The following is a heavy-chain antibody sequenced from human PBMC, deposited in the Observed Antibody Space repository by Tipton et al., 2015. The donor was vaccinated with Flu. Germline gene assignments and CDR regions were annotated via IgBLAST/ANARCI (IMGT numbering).Heavy chain of an antibody. V-gene: IGHV4-39*02. J-gene: IGHJ4*02. Sequence: TLSLTCTVSGGSVNSGFYYLSWVRQPPGKGLEWIGSVYYSGNSDYNPSLKSRVAMSVDTSKNHLSLKLSSVTAADTAMFYCARLSFYDVDLKNFYFDYWGQGTLVTVSS. D-gene: IGHD3-10*02. CDR2: VYYSGNS. CDR1: GGSVNSGFYY. CDR3: ARLSFYDVDLKNFYFDY.